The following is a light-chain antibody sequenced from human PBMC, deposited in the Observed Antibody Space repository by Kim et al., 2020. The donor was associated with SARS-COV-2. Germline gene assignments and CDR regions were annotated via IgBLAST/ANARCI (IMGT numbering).Light chain of an antibody. J-gene: IGLJ1*01. CDR2: KNT. V-gene: IGLV3-1*01. CDR3: QAWDSNTCYV. CDR1: KLDNKY. Sequence: VPPGQTANTTCSEDKLDNKYVCWYQQRPGQTPLLVNCKNTKRPAAIPERFSGSKSGKTATLTITGTQATDEAEYFCQAWDSNTCYVFGTGTKVTVL.